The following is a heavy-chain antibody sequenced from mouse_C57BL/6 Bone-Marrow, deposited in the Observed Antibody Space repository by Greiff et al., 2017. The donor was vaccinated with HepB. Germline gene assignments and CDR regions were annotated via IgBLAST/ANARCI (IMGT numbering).Heavy chain of an antibody. CDR3: ARSGDYDMGFAY. CDR1: GYTFTSYW. J-gene: IGHJ3*01. CDR2: IYPGSGST. Sequence: VKLQQPGAELVKPGASVKMSCKASGYTFTSYWITWVKQRPGQGLEWIGDIYPGSGSTNYNEKFKSKATLTVDTSSSTAYMQLSSLTSEDSAVYYCARSGDYDMGFAYWGQGTLVTVSA. D-gene: IGHD2-4*01. V-gene: IGHV1-55*01.